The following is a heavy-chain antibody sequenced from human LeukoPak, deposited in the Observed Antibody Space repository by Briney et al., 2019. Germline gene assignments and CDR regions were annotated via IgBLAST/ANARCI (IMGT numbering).Heavy chain of an antibody. Sequence: PSGTLSLTCAVSGGSISSSSYYWGWIRQPPGKGLEWIGSIYYSGSTYYNPSLKSRVTISVDTSKNQFSLKLSSVTAADTAVYYCARERPQLAFDYWGQGTLVTVSS. V-gene: IGHV4-39*07. CDR2: IYYSGST. CDR1: GGSISSSSYY. CDR3: ARERPQLAFDY. J-gene: IGHJ4*02. D-gene: IGHD6-6*01.